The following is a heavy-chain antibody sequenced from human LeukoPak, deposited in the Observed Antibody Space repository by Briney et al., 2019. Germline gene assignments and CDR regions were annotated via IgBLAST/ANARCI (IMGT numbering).Heavy chain of an antibody. J-gene: IGHJ6*03. CDR2: INNDGSSI. V-gene: IGHV3-74*01. Sequence: GGSLRLSCGASGFTFSSYWMHWVRQAPGKGLVWGSRINNDGSSISYADSVQGRFTISRDNAKNTLYLQMNSLRAEDTALYYCARVARGDYYYYYMDVWGKGTTVTVSS. CDR1: GFTFSSYW. D-gene: IGHD3-10*01. CDR3: ARVARGDYYYYYMDV.